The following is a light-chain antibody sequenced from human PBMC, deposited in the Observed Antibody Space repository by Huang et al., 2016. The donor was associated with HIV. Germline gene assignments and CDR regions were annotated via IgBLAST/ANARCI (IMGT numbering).Light chain of an antibody. V-gene: IGKV1-39*01. CDR1: QSVTKY. CDR2: GAS. J-gene: IGKJ2*02. Sequence: DIQMTQSPSSLSASVGDRVIITYRASQSVTKYLNWYQHMPGKAPKLLIYGASTLQGGVSSRFSGSGSGTEFTLSISSLRPEDAATYYCQQSYRLPRTFGQGTSLEI. CDR3: QQSYRLPRT.